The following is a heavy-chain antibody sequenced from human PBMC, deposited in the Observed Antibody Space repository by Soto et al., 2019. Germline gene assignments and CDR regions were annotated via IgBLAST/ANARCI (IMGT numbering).Heavy chain of an antibody. J-gene: IGHJ4*02. CDR2: VNPGGIT. Sequence: ETLSLTCAVYGGSLSGYYWTWIRQPPGKGLEWIGEVNPGGITNYSPSVKSRLTISLDTSKKQVSLEMTSVTAADTAVYYCGRVVIKMANQSIDSWGPGTLVTVSS. CDR1: GGSLSGYY. V-gene: IGHV4-34*01. CDR3: GRVVIKMANQSIDS.